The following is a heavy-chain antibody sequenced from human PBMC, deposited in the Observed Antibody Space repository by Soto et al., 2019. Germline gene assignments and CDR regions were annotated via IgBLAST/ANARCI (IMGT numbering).Heavy chain of an antibody. J-gene: IGHJ4*02. D-gene: IGHD1-26*01. CDR1: GGTFSSYT. V-gene: IGHV1-69*02. Sequence: QVQLVQSVAEVKKPGSSVKVYCKASGGTFSSYTISWVRQAPGHGLEWMGRIIPILGIANYAQKFKVRVTITAYKSTSTAYMELSSLSSEDTAVYYCARVPLGAPYYFAYWGQGTLVTVSS. CDR2: IIPILGIA. CDR3: ARVPLGAPYYFAY.